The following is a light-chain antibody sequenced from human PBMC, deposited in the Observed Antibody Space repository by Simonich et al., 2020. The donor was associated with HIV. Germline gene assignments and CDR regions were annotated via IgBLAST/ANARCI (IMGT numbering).Light chain of an antibody. CDR1: QSVSSW. CDR2: KAS. J-gene: IGKJ1*01. V-gene: IGKV1-5*03. Sequence: DIQITQSPSTLSASVGERDTSTCRASQSVSSWVAWYQQKPGKAPKLLIDKASTLESGVPLRFSGSGFGTEFTLTISSLQPDDFATYYCQQYNNYRTFGQGTKVEIK. CDR3: QQYNNYRT.